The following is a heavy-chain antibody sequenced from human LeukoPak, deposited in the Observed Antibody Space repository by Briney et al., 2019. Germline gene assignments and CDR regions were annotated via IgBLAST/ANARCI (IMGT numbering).Heavy chain of an antibody. J-gene: IGHJ4*02. CDR1: GLTFSNYD. Sequence: PGGSLRLSCSASGLTFSNYDMYWVRQAPGKGLEYVSAISSNGGNTYYADSVKGRFTIPRDNSKNTLYLQMSSLRTEDTAIYYCVKAITVSANFDCWGQGTLVTVSS. CDR3: VKAITVSANFDC. D-gene: IGHD2-21*02. V-gene: IGHV3-64D*09. CDR2: ISSNGGNT.